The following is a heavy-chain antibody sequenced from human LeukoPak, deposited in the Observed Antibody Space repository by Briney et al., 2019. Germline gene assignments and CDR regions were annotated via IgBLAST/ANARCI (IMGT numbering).Heavy chain of an antibody. CDR3: ARESSGGSHFDY. V-gene: IGHV3-66*01. D-gene: IGHD3-10*01. J-gene: IGHJ4*02. Sequence: GGSLRLSCAVSGITLSNYGMSWVRQAPGKGLEWVSVIYSGGSTYYADSVKGRFTISRDNSKNTLYLQMNSLRAEDTAVYYCARESSGGSHFDYWGQGTLVTVSS. CDR1: GITLSNYG. CDR2: IYSGGST.